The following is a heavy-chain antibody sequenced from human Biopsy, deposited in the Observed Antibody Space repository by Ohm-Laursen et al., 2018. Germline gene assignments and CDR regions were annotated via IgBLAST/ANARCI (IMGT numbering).Heavy chain of an antibody. CDR1: GDSISTSTTYY. Sequence: GTLSLTCTVSGDSISTSTTYYWAWLRQPPGKGLEWIGSIYNSETTFYNPSLKSRVAISVDSSTNQFSMKVSSVTAADTALYYCARHPTGFWFDPWGHGTLVTVSS. CDR3: ARHPTGFWFDP. J-gene: IGHJ5*02. CDR2: IYNSETT. V-gene: IGHV4-39*01.